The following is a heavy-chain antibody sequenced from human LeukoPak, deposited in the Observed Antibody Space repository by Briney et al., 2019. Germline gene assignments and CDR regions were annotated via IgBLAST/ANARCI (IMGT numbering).Heavy chain of an antibody. Sequence: SETLSLTCTVSGGSISTYYWSWIRQPPGKGLEWIGYIYYTGSTNYNPSLKSRVTISVDTSKNQFSLKLSSVTAADTAVYYCARDLGIAARPDYWGQGTLVTVSS. CDR2: IYYTGST. V-gene: IGHV4-59*12. J-gene: IGHJ4*02. CDR3: ARDLGIAARPDY. CDR1: GGSISTYY. D-gene: IGHD6-6*01.